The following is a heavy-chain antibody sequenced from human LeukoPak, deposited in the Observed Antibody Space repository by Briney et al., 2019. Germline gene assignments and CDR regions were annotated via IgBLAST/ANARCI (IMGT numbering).Heavy chain of an antibody. CDR1: GFTFSRYA. Sequence: GGSLRLSCAASGFTFSRYAMHWVRQAPGKGLEWVAFIWPDGSKTYYADSVRGRFTIYRDNSKNTLHLEMNTVRAEDTALYYCAKISSSSEPDFDYWGQGTLVTVS. D-gene: IGHD1-14*01. J-gene: IGHJ4*02. V-gene: IGHV3-30*02. CDR2: IWPDGSKT. CDR3: AKISSSSEPDFDY.